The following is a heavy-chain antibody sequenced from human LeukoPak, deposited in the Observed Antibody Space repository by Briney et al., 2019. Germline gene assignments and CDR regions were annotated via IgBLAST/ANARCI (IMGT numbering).Heavy chain of an antibody. D-gene: IGHD5-18*01. J-gene: IGHJ4*02. V-gene: IGHV3-23*01. CDR2: ISGGGGYP. CDR3: ARTTTWIPDPLGY. CDR1: GFPFITYA. Sequence: GGSLRLSCAASGFPFITYAMSWVRQAPGKGLEWVSSISGGGGYPYYADSVKGRFTISRDNSKNTLYLQMNSLRAEDTAVYYCARTTTWIPDPLGYWGQGTLVTVSS.